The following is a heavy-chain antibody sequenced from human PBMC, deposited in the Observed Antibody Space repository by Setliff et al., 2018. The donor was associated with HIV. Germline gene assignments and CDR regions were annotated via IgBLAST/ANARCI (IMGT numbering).Heavy chain of an antibody. J-gene: IGHJ4*02. V-gene: IGHV1-8*01. CDR2: MSPNSDNR. CDR1: GYTFTTHD. CDR3: ARFGLSYGSAH. Sequence: ASVKVSCKASGYTFTTHDNTHDINWVRQAPGQGLEWMGWMSPNSDNRGYAQKFQGRVTMTRDTSISTAYMELSSLTSEDTAVHFCARFGLSYGSAHWGQGTLVTVSS. D-gene: IGHD3-10*01.